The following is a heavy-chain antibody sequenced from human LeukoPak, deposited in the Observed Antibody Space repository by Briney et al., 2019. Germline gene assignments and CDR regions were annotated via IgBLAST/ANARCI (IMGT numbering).Heavy chain of an antibody. D-gene: IGHD3-3*01. J-gene: IGHJ4*02. CDR3: ARLPRSVFGVDYIDY. V-gene: IGHV4-38-2*02. Sequence: SETLSLTCTVSGFSINSAYYWGWIRQPPGKGKEWIGAINHSGTTYHNPSLKSRVTMSVDTSNNQFSLRLSYVTAADTAVYYCARLPRSVFGVDYIDYWGQGTLVTVSS. CDR2: INHSGTT. CDR1: GFSINSAYY.